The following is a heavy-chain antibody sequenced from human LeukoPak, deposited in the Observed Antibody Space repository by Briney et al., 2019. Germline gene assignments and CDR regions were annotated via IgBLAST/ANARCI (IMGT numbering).Heavy chain of an antibody. D-gene: IGHD3-3*01. CDR3: ARQYYDFWSGPRQAFDI. J-gene: IGHJ3*02. CDR1: GYSFTNYW. CDR2: IYPGDSDI. Sequence: GESLKISCKGSGYSFTNYWIGWVRQMPGKGLEWMGIIYPGDSDIKYSPSFQGQVTISADKSISIAYLQWSSLKASDTAMYYCARQYYDFWSGPRQAFDIWGQGTVVTVSS. V-gene: IGHV5-51*01.